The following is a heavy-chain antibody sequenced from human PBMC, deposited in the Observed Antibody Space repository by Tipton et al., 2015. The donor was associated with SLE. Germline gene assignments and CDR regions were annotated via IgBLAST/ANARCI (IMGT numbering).Heavy chain of an antibody. Sequence: QLVQSGPEVKKPGASVKVSCKASGYIFSNYDIIWVRQAPGQGLEWMGWISAYNGNTNYAQKLQGRVTMTTGTSTSTAYMELRSVRPDGTDVNYGARVGGSYYCNYMDIWGKGTTLTVSS. D-gene: IGHD1-26*01. J-gene: IGHJ6*03. V-gene: IGHV1-18*01. CDR3: ARVGGSYYCNYMDI. CDR2: ISAYNGNT. CDR1: GYIFSNYD.